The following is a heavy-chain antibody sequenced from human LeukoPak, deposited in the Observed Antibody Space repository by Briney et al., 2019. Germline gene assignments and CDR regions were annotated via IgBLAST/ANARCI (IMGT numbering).Heavy chain of an antibody. Sequence: SETLSLTCAVSGGSISSGGYSWSWLRQPPGKGLEWIGYIYHSGSTYYNPSLKSRVTISVDTSKNQFSLKLSSVTAADTAVYYCARAPFIVVVVAATPIGFDPWGQGTLVTVSS. J-gene: IGHJ5*02. CDR3: ARAPFIVVVVAATPIGFDP. CDR2: IYHSGST. D-gene: IGHD2-15*01. V-gene: IGHV4-30-2*01. CDR1: GGSISSGGYS.